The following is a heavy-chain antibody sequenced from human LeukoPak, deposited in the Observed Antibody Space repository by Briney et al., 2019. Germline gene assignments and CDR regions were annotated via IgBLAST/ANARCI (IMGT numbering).Heavy chain of an antibody. CDR2: INHSGST. V-gene: IGHV4-34*01. CDR3: ARGLSTYYGY. CDR1: GGSFSGYY. D-gene: IGHD3-22*01. Sequence: SETLSLTCAVYGGSFSGYYWSWIRQPPGKGLEWIGEINHSGSTNYNPSLKSRVTISVDTSKNQFFLKLSSVTAADTAVYYCARGLSTYYGYWGQGTLVTVSS. J-gene: IGHJ4*02.